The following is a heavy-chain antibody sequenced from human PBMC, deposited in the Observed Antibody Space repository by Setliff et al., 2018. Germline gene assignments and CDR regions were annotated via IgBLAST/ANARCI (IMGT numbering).Heavy chain of an antibody. J-gene: IGHJ4*02. CDR2: ISAYNGNT. D-gene: IGHD6-13*01. CDR1: GYTFTSYG. V-gene: IGHV1-18*01. CDR3: ARDPRIAAAGHVDY. Sequence: ASVKVSCKASGYTFTSYGISWVRQAPGQGLEWMGWISAYNGNTNYAQKLQGRVTMTTDTSTSTAYMELRSLRSDDTAVYYCARDPRIAAAGHVDYWSQGTLVTVSS.